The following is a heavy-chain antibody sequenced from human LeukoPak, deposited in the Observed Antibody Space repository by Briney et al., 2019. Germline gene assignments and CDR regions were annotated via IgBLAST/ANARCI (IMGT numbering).Heavy chain of an antibody. CDR2: IYSGGST. Sequence: GGSLRLSCAASGFTVSSNYMSWVRQAPGKGLEWVSVIYSGGSTYYADSVKGRFTISRDNSKNTLYLQMHSLRAEDTAVYYCARDLPVTTHAFDIWGQGTMVTVSS. J-gene: IGHJ3*02. CDR3: ARDLPVTTHAFDI. V-gene: IGHV3-66*01. D-gene: IGHD4-17*01. CDR1: GFTVSSNY.